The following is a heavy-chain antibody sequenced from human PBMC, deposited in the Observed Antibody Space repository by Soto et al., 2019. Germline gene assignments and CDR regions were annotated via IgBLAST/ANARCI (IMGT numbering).Heavy chain of an antibody. J-gene: IGHJ5*02. V-gene: IGHV2-5*01. CDR1: GFSLSTSGVG. D-gene: IGHD6-13*01. CDR3: AHSIGQQLVLLFDP. Sequence: SGPTLVNPTQTLTLTCTFSGFSLSTSGVGVGRIRQPPGEALEWLALIYWNDDKRYSPSLKSRLTITKDTSKNQVVLTMTNMDPVDTATYYCAHSIGQQLVLLFDPWGQGTLVTVSS. CDR2: IYWNDDK.